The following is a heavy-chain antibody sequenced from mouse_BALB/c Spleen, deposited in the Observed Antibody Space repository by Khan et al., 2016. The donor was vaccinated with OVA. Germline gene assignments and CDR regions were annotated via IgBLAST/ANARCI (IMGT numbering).Heavy chain of an antibody. V-gene: IGHV3-8*02. CDR3: ARSTYRYAFDY. Sequence: EVQLVESGPSLVKPSQTLSLTCSVTGDSITSGYWNWIRKFPGNKLEYMGYIIYTGYTYYNPSLQSRISITRHTSKNQYYLQLNSVTNEDTATYYCARSTYRYAFDYWGQGTLVTVSA. D-gene: IGHD2-12*01. J-gene: IGHJ3*01. CDR1: GDSITSGY. CDR2: IIYTGYT.